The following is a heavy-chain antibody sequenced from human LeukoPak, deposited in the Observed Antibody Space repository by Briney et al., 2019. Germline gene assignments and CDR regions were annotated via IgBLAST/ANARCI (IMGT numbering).Heavy chain of an antibody. D-gene: IGHD3-10*01. CDR1: GFTFSSYS. J-gene: IGHJ4*02. CDR2: ISSSSSTI. Sequence: GGSLRLSCAASGFTFSSYSMNWVRQAPGKGLEWVSYISSSSSTIYYADSVKGRFTISRDNAKNSLYLQMNSLGAEDTAVYYCARDQFSPVLLWFGESDYWGQGTLVTVSS. V-gene: IGHV3-48*01. CDR3: ARDQFSPVLLWFGESDY.